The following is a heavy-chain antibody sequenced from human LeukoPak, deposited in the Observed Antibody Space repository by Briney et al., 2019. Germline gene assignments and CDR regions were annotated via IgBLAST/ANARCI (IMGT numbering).Heavy chain of an antibody. J-gene: IGHJ6*02. V-gene: IGHV4-59*07. D-gene: IGHD2-15*01. CDR2: IYYSGST. Sequence: SDTLSLTCSVSGGSSSIYYWRWIRQPPGEGLEWIGYIYYSGSTNYNPSLKSRVTISVDTSENQLSLKLSSVTAADTAVYYCARGSCSGGSCYPTYGMDVWGQGTTVTVSS. CDR3: ARGSCSGGSCYPTYGMDV. CDR1: GGSSSIYY.